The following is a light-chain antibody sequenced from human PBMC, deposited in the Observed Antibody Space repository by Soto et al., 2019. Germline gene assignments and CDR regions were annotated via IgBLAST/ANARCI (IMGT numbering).Light chain of an antibody. CDR3: CSYAGSYTFYV. Sequence: QFCLNQPCSMFGAPGTSIPIPRPGNNHEFGGYNYVSWYQQHPGKAPKLMIYDVSKRPSGVPDRFSGSKSGNTASLTISGLQAEDEADYYCCSYAGSYTFYVFGTGTKVTVL. V-gene: IGLV2-11*01. J-gene: IGLJ1*01. CDR2: DVS. CDR1: NHEFGGYNY.